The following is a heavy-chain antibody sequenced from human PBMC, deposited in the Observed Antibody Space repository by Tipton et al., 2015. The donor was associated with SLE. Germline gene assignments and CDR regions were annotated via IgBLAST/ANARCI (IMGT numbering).Heavy chain of an antibody. Sequence: SLRLSCAASGFTFSSYWMSWVRQAPGKGLEWMGIIYPGDSDTRYSPSFQGQVTISADKSISTAYLQWSSLKASDTAMYYCARVSGDAFDIWGQGTMVTVSS. CDR1: GFTFSSYW. D-gene: IGHD5/OR15-5a*01. V-gene: IGHV5-51*01. CDR3: ARVSGDAFDI. J-gene: IGHJ3*02. CDR2: IYPGDSDT.